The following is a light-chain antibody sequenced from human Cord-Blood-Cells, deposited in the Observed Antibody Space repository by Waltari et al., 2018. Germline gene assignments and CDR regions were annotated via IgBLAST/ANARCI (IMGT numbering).Light chain of an antibody. CDR1: QSISSW. CDR2: KAS. CDR3: QQYNSYSPYS. Sequence: TLSASVGDRVTITCRASQSISSWLAWYQQKPGKAPKLLIYKASSLESGVPSRFSGSGSGTEFTLTISSLQPDDFATYYCQQYNSYSPYSFGQGTKLEIK. V-gene: IGKV1-5*03. J-gene: IGKJ2*03.